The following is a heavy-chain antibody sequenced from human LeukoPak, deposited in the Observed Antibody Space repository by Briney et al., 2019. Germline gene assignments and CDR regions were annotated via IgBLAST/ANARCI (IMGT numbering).Heavy chain of an antibody. CDR3: ARHGASGYSYGYGRYFDY. V-gene: IGHV4-34*01. J-gene: IGHJ4*02. CDR1: GGSFSGYY. D-gene: IGHD5-18*01. Sequence: SETLSLTCAVYGGSFSGYYWSWIRQPPGKGLEWIGEINHSGSTNYNPSLKSRVTISVDTSKNQFSLKLSSVTAADTAVYYCARHGASGYSYGYGRYFDYWGQGTLVTVSS. CDR2: INHSGST.